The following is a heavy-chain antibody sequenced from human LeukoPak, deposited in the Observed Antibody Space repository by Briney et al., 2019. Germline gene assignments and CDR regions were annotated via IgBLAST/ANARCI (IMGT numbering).Heavy chain of an antibody. CDR3: ARVPKYYYGSGSYNWFDP. V-gene: IGHV1-8*01. CDR1: GYTFTSYD. J-gene: IGHJ5*02. CDR2: MNPNSGNT. D-gene: IGHD3-10*01. Sequence: ASVKVSCKASGYTFTSYDINWVRQATGQGLEWMGWMNPNSGNTGYAQKFQGRVTMTRNTSISTAYMELSSLRSEDTAVYYCARVPKYYYGSGSYNWFDPWGQGTLVTVSS.